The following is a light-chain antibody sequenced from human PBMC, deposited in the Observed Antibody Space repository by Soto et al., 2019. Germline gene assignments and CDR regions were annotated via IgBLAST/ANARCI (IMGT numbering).Light chain of an antibody. J-gene: IGKJ2*01. CDR2: SAS. V-gene: IGKV1D-16*01. CDR1: QGISSW. Sequence: DIQLTQSPSSLSASVGDRVTITCRASQGISSWLAWYQQKPGKAPKCLIYSASTLRSGVPSRFSGSGSGPDFTITISSLQPEDFATYYCQQYYSYPRTFGQGTKLEIK. CDR3: QQYYSYPRT.